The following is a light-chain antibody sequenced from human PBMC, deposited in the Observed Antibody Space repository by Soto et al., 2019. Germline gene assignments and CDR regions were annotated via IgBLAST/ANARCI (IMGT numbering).Light chain of an antibody. CDR3: HQNFNYPRT. V-gene: IGKV1-5*01. Sequence: EIQITQSPPTLSSSVGDRLTITCRASQNIGTSLAWYQQTTGKPPKLLIYAASTLQSGVPSRFNGSGSGTEFTLTITALHSEDSATYFCHQNFNYPRTFGQGPRWIS. CDR1: QNIGTS. CDR2: AAS. J-gene: IGKJ1*01.